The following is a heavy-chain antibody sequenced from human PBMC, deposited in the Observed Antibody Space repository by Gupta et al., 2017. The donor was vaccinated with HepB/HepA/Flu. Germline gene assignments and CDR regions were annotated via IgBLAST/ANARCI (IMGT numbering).Heavy chain of an antibody. Sequence: QVQLQESGPGLVKPFETLSLTCTVSGVSITGYFWSWTRQLPGRGLEWIGYMSYSGRTLYKHYLRSRVARSLDTSGNRFSLTLSSVTAADKAGYYSVRERPDTVVVHATFGDYLDHWGKGTRVTVSS. CDR1: GVSITGYF. V-gene: IGHV4-59*01. D-gene: IGHD2-21*01. J-gene: IGHJ4*02. CDR2: MSYSGRT. CDR3: VRERPDTVVVHATFGDYLDH.